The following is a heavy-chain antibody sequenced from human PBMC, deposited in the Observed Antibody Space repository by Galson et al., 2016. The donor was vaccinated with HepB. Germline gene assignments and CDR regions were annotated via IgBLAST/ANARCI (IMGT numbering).Heavy chain of an antibody. J-gene: IGHJ5*02. V-gene: IGHV1-46*03. CDR2: INPNGGRT. Sequence: SVKVSCKASGYTFTTYFMHWVRQAPGQRLEWMGFINPNGGRTTYAQRFQDRVTISRNMSTTTVYMELSSLTSEDTAVYYCARDDSTGWTQNPWGQGTLVIVSS. D-gene: IGHD6-19*01. CDR1: GYTFTTYF. CDR3: ARDDSTGWTQNP.